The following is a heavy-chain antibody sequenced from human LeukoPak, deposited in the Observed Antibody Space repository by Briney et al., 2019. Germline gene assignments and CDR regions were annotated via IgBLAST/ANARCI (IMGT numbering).Heavy chain of an antibody. V-gene: IGHV3-23*01. CDR1: GFTFGTYG. CDR2: ITGSSTWT. J-gene: IGHJ2*01. CDR3: ARELVSLGTGYFDL. D-gene: IGHD7-27*01. Sequence: GGSLRLSCEASGFTFGTYGMTWVRQAPGKGLEWASGITGSSTWTYYADSVRGRFTISRDNSKNTLHLQMNNLTADDTAIYYCARELVSLGTGYFDLWGRGTLVTVSS.